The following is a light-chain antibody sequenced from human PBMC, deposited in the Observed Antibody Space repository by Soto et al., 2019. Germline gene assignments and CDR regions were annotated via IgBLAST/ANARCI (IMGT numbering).Light chain of an antibody. CDR2: EVS. V-gene: IGLV2-8*01. CDR1: SSDIGGYNS. CDR3: SSYAGSDNLV. J-gene: IGLJ2*01. Sequence: QSALTRPPSASGSPGQSVTISCTGTSSDIGGYNSVSWYQQHPGKAPKLMIYEVSKRPSGVPDRFSGSKSGNTASLTVSAFQAEDEADYYCSSYAGSDNLVFGGGTKLTVL.